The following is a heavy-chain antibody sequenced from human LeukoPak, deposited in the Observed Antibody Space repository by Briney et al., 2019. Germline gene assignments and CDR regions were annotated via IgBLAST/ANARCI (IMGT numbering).Heavy chain of an antibody. D-gene: IGHD3-22*01. J-gene: IGHJ4*02. CDR2: INPNSGGT. V-gene: IGHV1-2*02. Sequence: ASVKVSCKASGYTFTVYYMDWVRHAPGQGLEWMGWINPNSGGTNYAQKFQGRVTMTRDTSISTAYMELSRLRSDDTAVYYCARAYYYDSSPEDYWGQGTLVTVSS. CDR3: ARAYYYDSSPEDY. CDR1: GYTFTVYY.